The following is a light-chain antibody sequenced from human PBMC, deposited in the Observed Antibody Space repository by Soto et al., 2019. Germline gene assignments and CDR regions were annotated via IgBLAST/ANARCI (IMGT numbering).Light chain of an antibody. J-gene: IGLJ2*01. CDR2: GVS. V-gene: IGLV2-14*01. CDR3: SSNTSSGTLYVV. Sequence: QSALTQPASVSGSPGQSITISCTGTSSDVGGYNYVSWYQQHPGEAPQLMIYGVSNRPSGVSNRFSGSKSGNTASLTISGLQAEDEADYYCSSNTSSGTLYVVFGGGTKVTVL. CDR1: SSDVGGYNY.